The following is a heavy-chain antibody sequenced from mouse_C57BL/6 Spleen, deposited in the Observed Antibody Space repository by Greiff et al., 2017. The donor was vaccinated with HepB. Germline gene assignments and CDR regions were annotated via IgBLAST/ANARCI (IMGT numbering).Heavy chain of an antibody. J-gene: IGHJ4*01. CDR2: INPSTGGT. D-gene: IGHD1-1*01. CDR3: ARPSYYGSSYDAMDY. Sequence: EVMLVESGPELVKPGASVKISCKASGYSFTGYYMNWVKQSPEKSLEWIGEINPSTGGTTYNQKFKAKATLTVDKSSSTAYMQLKSLTSEDSAVYYCARPSYYGSSYDAMDYWGQGTSVTVSS. CDR1: GYSFTGYY. V-gene: IGHV1-42*01.